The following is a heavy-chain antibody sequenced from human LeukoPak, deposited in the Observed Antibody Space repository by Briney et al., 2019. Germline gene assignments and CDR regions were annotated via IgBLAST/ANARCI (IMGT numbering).Heavy chain of an antibody. V-gene: IGHV3-64*02. Sequence: GGSLRLSCAASGFRFSYHDMHWVRQAPGKWLEFVSSIGAAGAHTFYADSVKGRFTISRDNFQSTMYLQMDGLRPEDSAVYYCARELGGTKKGGFDIWGQGTVVTVSS. D-gene: IGHD1-14*01. CDR3: ARELGGTKKGGFDI. CDR1: GFRFSYHD. J-gene: IGHJ3*02. CDR2: IGAAGAHT.